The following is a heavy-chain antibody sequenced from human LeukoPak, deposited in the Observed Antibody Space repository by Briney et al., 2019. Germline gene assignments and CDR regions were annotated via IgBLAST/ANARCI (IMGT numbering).Heavy chain of an antibody. CDR3: AKSLRNAFDI. D-gene: IGHD3-3*01. CDR2: ISWNSGSI. CDR1: GFTFDDYA. V-gene: IGHV3-9*01. J-gene: IGHJ3*02. Sequence: PGRSLRLSCAASGFTFDDYAMHWVRQAPGKGLEWVSGISWNSGSIGYADSVKGRFTISRDNAKNSLYLQMNSLRAEDTAVYYCAKSLRNAFDIWGQGTMVTVSS.